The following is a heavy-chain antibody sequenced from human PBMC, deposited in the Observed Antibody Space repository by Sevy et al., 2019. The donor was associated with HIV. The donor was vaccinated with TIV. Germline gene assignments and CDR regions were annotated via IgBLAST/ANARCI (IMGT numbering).Heavy chain of an antibody. V-gene: IGHV1-24*01. D-gene: IGHD2-21*01. CDR2: SDEDGEI. CDR3: ATPIVVGRDY. Sequence: ASVKVSCKVSGNTLSELSIHWVRQAPGKGLEWMGGSDEDGEILYAQKFQDRVIMTEDISTDTAYMELSSLRSEDTAVYYCATPIVVGRDYWGQGTLVTVSS. CDR1: GNTLSELS. J-gene: IGHJ4*02.